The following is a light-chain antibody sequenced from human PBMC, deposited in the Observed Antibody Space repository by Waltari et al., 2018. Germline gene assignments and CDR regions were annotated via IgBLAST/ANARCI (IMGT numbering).Light chain of an antibody. CDR1: QSVSSN. V-gene: IGKV3-15*01. J-gene: IGKJ4*01. CDR3: QQYNNWPKLT. CDR2: DVS. Sequence: EIVMTQSPATLSVSPGDRATLSCRASQSVSSNLAWYQQKPGQAPRLLIYDVSTRATGISARFSGSGSGTDFTLTISSLQSEDFAVYYCQQYNNWPKLTFGGGTKVDIK.